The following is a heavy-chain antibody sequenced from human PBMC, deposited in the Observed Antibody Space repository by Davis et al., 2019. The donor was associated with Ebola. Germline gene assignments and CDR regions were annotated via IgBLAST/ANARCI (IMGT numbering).Heavy chain of an antibody. V-gene: IGHV1-3*01. CDR3: AREGSGWHGGFDA. D-gene: IGHD6-19*01. CDR2: IHAVNGEP. Sequence: AASVKVSCKASRYTFPNYAIHWLRQAPGQRLEWMGWIHAVNGEPKYSLELQDRATITRDKSATTVCLDLSSLIAGDRAMYYCAREGSGWHGGFDAWGQGTLVTVSS. J-gene: IGHJ4*02. CDR1: RYTFPNYA.